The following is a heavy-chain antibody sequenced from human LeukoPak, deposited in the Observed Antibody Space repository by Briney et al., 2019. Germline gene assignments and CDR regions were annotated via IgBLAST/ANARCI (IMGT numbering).Heavy chain of an antibody. D-gene: IGHD3-22*01. CDR2: INPNSGGT. CDR3: ASYYDSSGYYFGAFDI. V-gene: IGHV1-2*02. J-gene: IGHJ3*02. CDR1: GYTFTGYY. Sequence: GASVKVSCKASGYTFTGYYMHWVRQAPGQGLEWMGWINPNSGGTNYAQKFQGRVTMTRDTSISTAYMELSRLRSDDTAVYYCASYYDSSGYYFGAFDIWGQGTMVTVSS.